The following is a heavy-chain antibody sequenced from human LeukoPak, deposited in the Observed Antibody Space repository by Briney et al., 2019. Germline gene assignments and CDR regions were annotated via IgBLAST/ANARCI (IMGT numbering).Heavy chain of an antibody. Sequence: PGGSLRLSCAASGFTFSSYSMNWVRQAPGKRLEWVSSISSSSSYIYYADSVKGRFTISRDNAKNSLYLQMNSLRAEDTAVYYCARDNSGYCSGGSCYSFDYWGQGTLVTVSS. J-gene: IGHJ4*02. V-gene: IGHV3-21*01. CDR3: ARDNSGYCSGGSCYSFDY. D-gene: IGHD2-15*01. CDR1: GFTFSSYS. CDR2: ISSSSSYI.